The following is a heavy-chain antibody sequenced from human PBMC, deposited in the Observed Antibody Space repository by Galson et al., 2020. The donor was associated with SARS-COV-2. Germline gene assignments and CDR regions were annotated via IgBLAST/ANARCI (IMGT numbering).Heavy chain of an antibody. J-gene: IGHJ6*03. CDR2: ISSSSSTI. CDR3: ARGGKYCSSTSGYKVNYYYYYMDV. Sequence: GGSLRLSCAASGFTFSSYSMNWVRQAPGKGLEWVSYISSSSSTIYYEDSVKGRFTIPRDNAKNSLYLQMNSLRAEDTAVYYCARGGKYCSSTSGYKVNYYYYYMDVWGKGTTVTVSS. V-gene: IGHV3-48*04. D-gene: IGHD2-2*02. CDR1: GFTFSSYS.